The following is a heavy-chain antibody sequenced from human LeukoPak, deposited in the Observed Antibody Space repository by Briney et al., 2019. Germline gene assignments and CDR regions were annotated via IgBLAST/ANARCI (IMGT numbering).Heavy chain of an antibody. Sequence: GGSLRLSCAASGFTFSSYAMSWVRQAPGQGLEWVSLVSATGDSTYYADSVKGRFTISRDNSKDMVFLQMNSLRAEDAAVYFCAKGTPTLDCWGQGTRVTVSS. V-gene: IGHV3-23*01. CDR1: GFTFSSYA. CDR2: VSATGDST. D-gene: IGHD3-16*01. J-gene: IGHJ4*02. CDR3: AKGTPTLDC.